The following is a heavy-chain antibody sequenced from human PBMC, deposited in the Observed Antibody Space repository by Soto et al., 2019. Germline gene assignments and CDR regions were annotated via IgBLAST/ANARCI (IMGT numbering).Heavy chain of an antibody. CDR1: GYPVTAYY. D-gene: IGHD3-3*01. J-gene: IGHJ3*02. Sequence: QLHLVQSGAVVKKPGASVTVSCSASGYPVTAYYMHWVRQAPGRGLEWMGGINPATGAAKYTQTFQGRVTMPRDTSTSTVFMDLGGLTSWDPAVFYCARGGGVGVAESAAFDMWGQGTLVTVSS. V-gene: IGHV1-2*02. CDR3: ARGGGVGVAESAAFDM. CDR2: INPATGAA.